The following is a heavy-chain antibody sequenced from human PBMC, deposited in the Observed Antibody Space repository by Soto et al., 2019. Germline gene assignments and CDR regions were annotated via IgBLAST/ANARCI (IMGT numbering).Heavy chain of an antibody. CDR1: GYTFTRYD. D-gene: IGHD2-2*01. V-gene: IGHV1-8*01. J-gene: IGHJ6*02. CDR3: ARVYCSSTSCHYYYGMDV. Sequence: ASVKVSFKASGYTFTRYDINWLRQATGQGLEWMGWMNPNSGNTGYAQKFQGRVTMTRNTSISTAYMELSSLRSEDTAVYYCARVYCSSTSCHYYYGMDVWGQGTTVTVSS. CDR2: MNPNSGNT.